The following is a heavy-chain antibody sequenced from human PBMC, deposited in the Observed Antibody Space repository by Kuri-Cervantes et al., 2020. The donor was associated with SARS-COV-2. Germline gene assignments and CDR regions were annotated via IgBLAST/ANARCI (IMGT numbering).Heavy chain of an antibody. V-gene: IGHV3-7*01. Sequence: GGSLRLSCAASGFSFNNYWMSWVRQAPGKGLEWVADINRDGNEKYYVDSVKGRFTISRENAKNSLSLQMNSLRAEDTAVYYCARDLSGRAVAGAGAFDIWGQGTMVTVSS. D-gene: IGHD6-19*01. CDR3: ARDLSGRAVAGAGAFDI. CDR2: INRDGNEK. CDR1: GFSFNNYW. J-gene: IGHJ3*02.